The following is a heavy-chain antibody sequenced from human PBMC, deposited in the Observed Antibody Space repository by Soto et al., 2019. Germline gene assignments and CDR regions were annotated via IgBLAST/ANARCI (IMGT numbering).Heavy chain of an antibody. J-gene: IGHJ4*02. CDR1: GYTFTSYA. V-gene: IGHV1-3*01. CDR3: ARGPCSKIVVVPAATSPGFDY. CDR2: VNAGNGNT. Sequence: GASVKVSCRASGYTFTSYAMHWVRPAPGQRLEWMGWVNAGNGNTNYSQKFQGRVTITRDTYASTAYMELSSLRSEYTDVYYCARGPCSKIVVVPAATSPGFDYWGQGTLVTVSS. D-gene: IGHD2-2*01.